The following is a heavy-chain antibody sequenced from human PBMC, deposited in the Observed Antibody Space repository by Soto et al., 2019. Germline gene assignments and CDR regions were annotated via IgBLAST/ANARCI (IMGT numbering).Heavy chain of an antibody. D-gene: IGHD4-17*01. V-gene: IGHV3-23*01. Sequence: GGSLRLSCAASGFTFSNYAITWVRQAPGKGLQWVSIISGSGDTSYYADSVKGRFTISRDNSKNTLYLQMNSLKTEDTAVYYCTTSTVTTSLYYYYYYYMDVWGKGTTVTVSS. CDR1: GFTFSNYA. CDR3: TTSTVTTSLYYYYYYYMDV. CDR2: ISGSGDTS. J-gene: IGHJ6*03.